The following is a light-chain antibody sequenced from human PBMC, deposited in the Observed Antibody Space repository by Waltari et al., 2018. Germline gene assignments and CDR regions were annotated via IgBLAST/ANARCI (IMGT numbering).Light chain of an antibody. J-gene: IGLJ3*02. CDR1: SSDVVGYNY. CDR2: DVT. V-gene: IGLV2-11*01. Sequence: QSALTQPRSVSGSPGQSVTISCTGTSSDVVGYNYVSWYQQHPGKAPKPMIYDVTKRPSGVPDRFSGSKSGNTASLTISGLQAEDEADYYCCSYAGSIWVFGGGTKMTVL. CDR3: CSYAGSIWV.